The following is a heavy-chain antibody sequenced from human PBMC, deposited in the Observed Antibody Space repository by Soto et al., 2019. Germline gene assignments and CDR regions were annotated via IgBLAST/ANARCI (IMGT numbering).Heavy chain of an antibody. CDR2: IGTAGDT. CDR3: ARANSYYYDSSGYFDY. Sequence: EVQLVESGGGLVQPGGSLGLSCAASGFTFSSYDMHWVRQATGKGLEWVSAIGTAGDTYYPGSVKGRFTISRENAKNSLYLQMNSLRAGDTAVYYCARANSYYYDSSGYFDYWGQGTLVTVSS. D-gene: IGHD3-22*01. CDR1: GFTFSSYD. V-gene: IGHV3-13*01. J-gene: IGHJ4*02.